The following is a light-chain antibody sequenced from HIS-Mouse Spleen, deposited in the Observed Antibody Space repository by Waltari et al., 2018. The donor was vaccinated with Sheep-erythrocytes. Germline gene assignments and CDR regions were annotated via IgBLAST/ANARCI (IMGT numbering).Light chain of an antibody. CDR3: QQYNSYSPRT. CDR2: LGS. Sequence: DIVMTQSPLSLPVTPGEPASISCRSSQSLLHSNGYNYLDWYLQKPGQSPQLLIFLGSNRASGVPDRFSGSGSGTEFTLTISSLQPDDFATYYCQQYNSYSPRTFGQGTKLEIK. J-gene: IGKJ2*01. V-gene: IGKV2-28*01. CDR1: QSLLHSNGYNY.